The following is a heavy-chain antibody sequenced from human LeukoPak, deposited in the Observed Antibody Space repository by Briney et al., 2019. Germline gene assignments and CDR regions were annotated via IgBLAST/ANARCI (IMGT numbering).Heavy chain of an antibody. D-gene: IGHD1-26*01. CDR2: FDPEDGET. J-gene: IGHJ5*02. Sequence: ASVKVSCKASGYTLTELSMHWVRQAPGKGLEWMGGFDPEDGETIYAQKFQGRVTMTEDTSTDTAYMELSSLRSEDTAVYYCATDRSGGELLNAWGQGTLVTVSS. CDR1: GYTLTELS. V-gene: IGHV1-24*01. CDR3: ATDRSGGELLNA.